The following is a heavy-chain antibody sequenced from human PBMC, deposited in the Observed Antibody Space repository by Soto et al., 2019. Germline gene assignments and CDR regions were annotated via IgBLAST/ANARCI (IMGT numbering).Heavy chain of an antibody. D-gene: IGHD3-22*01. CDR1: GYSFTSYW. V-gene: IGHV5-51*01. Sequence: PGDSLKISCKGSGYSFTSYWIGWVRQMPGKGLEWMGIIYPGDSDTRYSPSFQGQVTISADKSISTAYLQWSSLKASDTAMYYCARRSYYDSSGYYYYYYYGMDVWGQGTTVTVSS. CDR2: IYPGDSDT. J-gene: IGHJ6*02. CDR3: ARRSYYDSSGYYYYYYYGMDV.